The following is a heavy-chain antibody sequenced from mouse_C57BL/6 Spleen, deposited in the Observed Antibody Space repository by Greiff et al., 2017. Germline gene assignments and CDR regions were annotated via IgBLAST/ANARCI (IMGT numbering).Heavy chain of an antibody. D-gene: IGHD4-1*01. CDR2: IYPGDGDT. V-gene: IGHV1-82*01. CDR3: AKELTGTRAMDY. Sequence: QVQLQQPGPELVKPGASVKISCKASGYAFSSSWMNWVKQRPGKGLEWIGRIYPGDGDTNYNGKFKGKATLTADKSSSTAYMQLSSLTSEDSAVYFCAKELTGTRAMDYWGQGTSVTVSS. J-gene: IGHJ4*01. CDR1: GYAFSSSW.